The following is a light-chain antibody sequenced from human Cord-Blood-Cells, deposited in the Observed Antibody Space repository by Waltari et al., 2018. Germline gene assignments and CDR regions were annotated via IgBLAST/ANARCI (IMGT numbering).Light chain of an antibody. CDR3: CSYAGSSTVV. CDR1: SSDVGSSNL. Sequence: QSALTQPASVSGSHGQSLTLSCTGNSSDVGSSNLDSWHQQHPGKAPKLMIYEGSKRPSGVSNRFSGSKSGNTASLTISGLQAEDEADYYCCSYAGSSTVVFGGGTKLTVL. CDR2: EGS. V-gene: IGLV2-23*01. J-gene: IGLJ2*01.